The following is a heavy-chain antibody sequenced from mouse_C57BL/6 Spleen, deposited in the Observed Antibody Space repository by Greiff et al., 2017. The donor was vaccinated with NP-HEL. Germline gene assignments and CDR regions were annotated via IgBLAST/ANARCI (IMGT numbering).Heavy chain of an antibody. CDR3: ARSETVGRMDY. D-gene: IGHD1-1*01. V-gene: IGHV1-80*01. CDR1: GYAFSSYW. J-gene: IGHJ4*01. CDR2: IYPGDGDT. Sequence: QVQLQQSGAELVKPGASVKISCKASGYAFSSYWMNWVKQRPGKGLEWIGQIYPGDGDTNYNGKFKGKATLTADKSSSTAYMQLSSLTSEDSAVYFCARSETVGRMDYWGQGTSVTVSS.